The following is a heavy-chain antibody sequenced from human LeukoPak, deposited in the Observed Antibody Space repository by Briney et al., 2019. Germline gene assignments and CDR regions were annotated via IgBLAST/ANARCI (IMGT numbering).Heavy chain of an antibody. Sequence: SETLSLTCAAYGGSFSGYYWSWIRQPPGKGLEWIGEINHSGSTNYNPSLKSRVTISVDTSKNQFSLKLSSVTAADTAVYYCARFGLCSSTSCYGSFDLWGRGTLVTVSS. D-gene: IGHD2-2*01. CDR3: ARFGLCSSTSCYGSFDL. J-gene: IGHJ2*01. V-gene: IGHV4-34*01. CDR2: INHSGST. CDR1: GGSFSGYY.